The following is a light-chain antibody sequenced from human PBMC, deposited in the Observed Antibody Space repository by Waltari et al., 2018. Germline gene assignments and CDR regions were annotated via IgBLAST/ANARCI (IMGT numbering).Light chain of an antibody. J-gene: IGKJ4*01. CDR3: HQVNSYPLT. V-gene: IGKV1-9*01. Sequence: IQLTQSPSFLSASVGDRTTITCRASQGISSYLTWFQQKPGKAPKLLIYAASTLQSGVPSRFSGSGSGTEFTLTISSLQPEDFATYYCHQVNSYPLTFGGGTKVEIK. CDR2: AAS. CDR1: QGISSY.